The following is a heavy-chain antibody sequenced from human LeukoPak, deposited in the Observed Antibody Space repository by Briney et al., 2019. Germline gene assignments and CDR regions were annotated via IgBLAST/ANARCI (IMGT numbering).Heavy chain of an antibody. CDR3: ARVAAGIGFFQH. D-gene: IGHD6-13*01. CDR1: GYSISSGYF. Sequence: SETLSLTCVVSGYSISSGYFWGWIRQPPGEGLEWIGNIHHSGSTYYNPSLKSRVTISVDTSKNQLSLKLSSVTAADTAVYYCARVAAGIGFFQHWGRGTLVTVSS. CDR2: IHHSGST. J-gene: IGHJ1*01. V-gene: IGHV4-38-2*01.